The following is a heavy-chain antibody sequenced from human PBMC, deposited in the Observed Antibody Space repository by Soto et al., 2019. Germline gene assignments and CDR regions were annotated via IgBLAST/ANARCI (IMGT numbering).Heavy chain of an antibody. D-gene: IGHD3-22*01. Sequence: GGSLRLSCAASGFTVSSNYMSWVRQAPGKGLEWVSVIYSGGSTYYADSVKGRFTISRDNSKNTLYLQMNSLRAEDMAVYYWASDYYDSSGSLGPYLDYWGQGTLVTVSS. V-gene: IGHV3-53*01. CDR2: IYSGGST. CDR1: GFTVSSNY. CDR3: ASDYYDSSGSLGPYLDY. J-gene: IGHJ4*02.